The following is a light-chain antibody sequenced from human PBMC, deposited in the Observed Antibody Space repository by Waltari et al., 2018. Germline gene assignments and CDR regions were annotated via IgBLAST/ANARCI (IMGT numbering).Light chain of an antibody. J-gene: IGKJ4*01. CDR2: ATS. CDR1: QSVSSY. Sequence: EIVLTQSPATLSLSPGERATLPCRASQSVSSYLAWYQQKPGQTPRLLISATSFRAAGIPDRFSGRGSGTDFTLTISSVEPEDSAVYYCQQRRNWPRLFTFGGGTKVEIK. CDR3: QQRRNWPRLFT. V-gene: IGKV3-11*01.